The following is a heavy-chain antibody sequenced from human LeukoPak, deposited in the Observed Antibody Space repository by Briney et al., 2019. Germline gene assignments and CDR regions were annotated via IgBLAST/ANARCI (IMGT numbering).Heavy chain of an antibody. D-gene: IGHD4-23*01. V-gene: IGHV1-2*02. Sequence: ASVKVSCKASGYTFTGYYMHWVRQATGQGLEWMGWINPNSGGTYYAQKFQGRVTMTSDTSISTAYMELSGLRSDNTAVYYCARDLYGGTSATFDYWGQGTLVTVSS. J-gene: IGHJ4*02. CDR2: INPNSGGT. CDR1: GYTFTGYY. CDR3: ARDLYGGTSATFDY.